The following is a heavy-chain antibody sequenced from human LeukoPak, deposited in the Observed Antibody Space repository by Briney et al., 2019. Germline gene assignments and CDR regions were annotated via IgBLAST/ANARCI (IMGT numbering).Heavy chain of an antibody. Sequence: PSETLSLTCTVSGGSISSGGYYWSWIRQHPGKGLEWIGYIYYSGSTYYNPSLKSRVTISVDTSKNQFSLKLSSVTAADTAVYYCAREKGGSRPAFDYWGQGILVTVSS. J-gene: IGHJ4*02. V-gene: IGHV4-31*03. D-gene: IGHD1-26*01. CDR3: AREKGGSRPAFDY. CDR1: GGSISSGGYY. CDR2: IYYSGST.